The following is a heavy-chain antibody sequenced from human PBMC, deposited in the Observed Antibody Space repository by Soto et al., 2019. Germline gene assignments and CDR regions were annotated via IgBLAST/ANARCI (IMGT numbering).Heavy chain of an antibody. CDR3: ARDGELCSGGSCYHNP. D-gene: IGHD2-15*01. J-gene: IGHJ5*02. Sequence: SVKVSCKASGGTFSSYAISWVRQAPGQGLEWMGGIIPIFGTANYAQKFQGRVTITADKSTSTAYMELSSLRSGDTAVYYCARDGELCSGGSCYHNPWGQGTLVTVSS. V-gene: IGHV1-69*06. CDR1: GGTFSSYA. CDR2: IIPIFGTA.